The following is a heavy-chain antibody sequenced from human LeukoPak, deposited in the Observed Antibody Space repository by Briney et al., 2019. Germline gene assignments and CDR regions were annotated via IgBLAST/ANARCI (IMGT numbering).Heavy chain of an antibody. D-gene: IGHD1-26*01. V-gene: IGHV4-34*01. Sequence: SETLSLTCAVYGGSFSGYYWSWIRQPPGKGLEWIGEINHSGSTNYNPSLKSRVTISVDTSKNQFSLKLSSVTAADTAVYYCARGPSGSYRSRQFDYWGQGTLVTVSS. CDR3: ARGPSGSYRSRQFDY. CDR1: GGSFSGYY. CDR2: INHSGST. J-gene: IGHJ4*02.